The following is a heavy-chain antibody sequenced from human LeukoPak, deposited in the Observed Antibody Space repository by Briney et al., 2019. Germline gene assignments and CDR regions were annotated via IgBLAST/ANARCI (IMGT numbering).Heavy chain of an antibody. V-gene: IGHV4-38-2*01. Sequence: GSLRLSCAASGFTFDDYGMSWVRQAPGKGLEWIGSIYYSGSTYYNPSLKSRVTISVDTSKNQFSLKLSSVTAADTAVYYCASGKVVWGKGTTVTVSS. CDR2: IYYSGST. CDR3: ASGKVV. J-gene: IGHJ6*04. CDR1: GFTFDDYG. D-gene: IGHD1-14*01.